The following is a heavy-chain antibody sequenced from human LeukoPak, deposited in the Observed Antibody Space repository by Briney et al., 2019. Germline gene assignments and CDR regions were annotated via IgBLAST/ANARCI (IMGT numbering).Heavy chain of an antibody. Sequence: SETLSLTCTVSGGSISSYYWSWIRQPPGKGLEWIGYIFYSGNTNYNPSLKTRVTISVDTSKNQFSLRLSSVTAADAAVYYCARNSGWPRVWFDPWGQGTLVTVSS. CDR1: GGSISSYY. V-gene: IGHV4-59*01. D-gene: IGHD6-19*01. J-gene: IGHJ5*02. CDR3: ARNSGWPRVWFDP. CDR2: IFYSGNT.